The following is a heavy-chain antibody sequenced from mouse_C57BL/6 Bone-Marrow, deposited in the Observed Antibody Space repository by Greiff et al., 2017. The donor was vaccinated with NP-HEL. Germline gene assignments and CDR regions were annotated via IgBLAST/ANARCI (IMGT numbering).Heavy chain of an antibody. J-gene: IGHJ4*01. D-gene: IGHD2-14*01. CDR2: ISSGGSYT. V-gene: IGHV5-6*01. CDR3: ARPGYVGYAMDY. CDR1: GFTFSSYG. Sequence: EVQVVESGGDLVKPGGSLKLSCAASGFTFSSYGMSWVRQTPDKRLEWVATISSGGSYTYYPDSVKGRFTISRDNAKNTLYLQMSSLKSEDTAMYYCARPGYVGYAMDYWGQGTSVTVSS.